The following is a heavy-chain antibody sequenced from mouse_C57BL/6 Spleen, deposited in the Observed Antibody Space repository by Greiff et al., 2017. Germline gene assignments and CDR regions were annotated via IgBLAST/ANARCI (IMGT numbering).Heavy chain of an antibody. J-gene: IGHJ3*01. Sequence: EVQRVESGGDLVKPGGSLKLSCAASGFTFSSYGMSWVRQTPDKRLEWVATISSGGSYTYYPDSVKGRFTISRDNAKNTLYLQMSSLKSEDTAMYYCARQKTGSYWGQGTLVTVSA. V-gene: IGHV5-6*01. CDR1: GFTFSSYG. CDR3: ARQKTGSY. D-gene: IGHD4-1*01. CDR2: ISSGGSYT.